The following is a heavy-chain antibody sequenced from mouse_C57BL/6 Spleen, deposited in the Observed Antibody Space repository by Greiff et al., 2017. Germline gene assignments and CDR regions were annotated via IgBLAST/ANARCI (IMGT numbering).Heavy chain of an antibody. Sequence: VQLQQPGAELVKPGASVQLSCKASGYTFTSYWMHWVKQRPGQGLEWIGMIHPNSGSTNYNEKFKSKATLTVDKSSSTAYMQLSSLTSEDSAVYYCARAVGYYSNYDYFDYWGQGTTLTVSS. CDR2: IHPNSGST. J-gene: IGHJ2*01. D-gene: IGHD2-5*01. V-gene: IGHV1-64*01. CDR3: ARAVGYYSNYDYFDY. CDR1: GYTFTSYW.